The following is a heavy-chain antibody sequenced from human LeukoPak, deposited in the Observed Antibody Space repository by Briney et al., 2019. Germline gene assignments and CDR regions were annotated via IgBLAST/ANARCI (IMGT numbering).Heavy chain of an antibody. CDR1: GGSFSGYY. V-gene: IGHV4-34*01. Sequence: SETLSLTCAVDGGSFSGYYWGWIRQPPGKGLEWIGEINHSGSTNYNPSLKSRVTISVDTSKNQFSLKLSSVTAADTAVYYCAITGYSSSYDYWGQGTLVTVSS. CDR2: INHSGST. D-gene: IGHD6-13*01. CDR3: AITGYSSSYDY. J-gene: IGHJ4*02.